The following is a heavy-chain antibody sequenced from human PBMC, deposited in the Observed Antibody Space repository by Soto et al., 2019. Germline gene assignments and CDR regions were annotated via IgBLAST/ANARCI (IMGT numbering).Heavy chain of an antibody. CDR2: ISSNGGST. CDR3: VKTLRATIGWANFDY. Sequence: GGSLRLSCSASGFTFSSYAMHWVRQAPGKGLEYVSAISSNGGSTYYADSVKGRFTISRDNSKNTLYLQMSSLRAEDTAVYYCVKTLRATIGWANFDYWGQGTLVTVSS. J-gene: IGHJ4*02. V-gene: IGHV3-64D*08. D-gene: IGHD5-12*01. CDR1: GFTFSSYA.